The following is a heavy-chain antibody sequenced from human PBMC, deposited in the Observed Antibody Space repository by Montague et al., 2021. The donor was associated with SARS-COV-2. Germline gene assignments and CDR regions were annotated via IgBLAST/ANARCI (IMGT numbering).Heavy chain of an antibody. J-gene: IGHJ5*02. CDR3: ARVNTVRVYWFDP. Sequence: TLSLTCTVSGGSISSGGYYWSWIRQHPGKGLEWIGYIYYSGSTYYNPSLKSRVTISVDTSKNQFSLKLSSVTAADTAVYYCARVNTVRVYWFDPWSQGTLVTVSS. D-gene: IGHD4-11*01. CDR2: IYYSGST. CDR1: GGSISSGGYY. V-gene: IGHV4-31*03.